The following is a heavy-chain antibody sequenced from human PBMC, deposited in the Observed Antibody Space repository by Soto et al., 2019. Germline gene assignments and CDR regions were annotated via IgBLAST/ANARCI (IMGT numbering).Heavy chain of an antibody. Sequence: VGSLRLSCAASGFNFSNHWMHWVRQRPAEGLVWVSRITSDGKSKAYAESVKGRFAISRDNAKNTLYLQMNGLTAEDTAVYYCARESGDWPLNWFDPWGQGTLVSVSS. CDR3: ARESGDWPLNWFDP. J-gene: IGHJ5*02. V-gene: IGHV3-74*01. CDR2: ITSDGKSK. CDR1: GFNFSNHW. D-gene: IGHD2-21*02.